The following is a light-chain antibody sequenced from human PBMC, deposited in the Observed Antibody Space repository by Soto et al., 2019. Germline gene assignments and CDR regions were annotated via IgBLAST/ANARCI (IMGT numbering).Light chain of an antibody. Sequence: VLTQSPGTLSLSPGERATISCRASQSISSNYLAWYQHKPSQAPRLLIYGASSRATGIPHRFSGSGSGTDFTLTISRLEPEDCGVFYCQQYGNSPPYTFGQGTKVDIK. CDR3: QQYGNSPPYT. J-gene: IGKJ2*01. CDR2: GAS. CDR1: QSISSNY. V-gene: IGKV3-20*01.